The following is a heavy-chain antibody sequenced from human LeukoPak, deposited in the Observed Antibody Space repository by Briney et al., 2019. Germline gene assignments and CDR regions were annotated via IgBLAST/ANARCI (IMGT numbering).Heavy chain of an antibody. CDR3: ARVLKGWFGELLSLDY. CDR1: GGSFSGYY. J-gene: IGHJ4*02. V-gene: IGHV4-34*01. Sequence: SETLSLTCAVYGGSFSGYYWSWIRQPPGKGLEWIGEINHSGSTNHNPSLKSRVTISVDTSKNQFSLKLSSVTAADTAVYYCARVLKGWFGELLSLDYWGQGTLVTVSS. CDR2: INHSGST. D-gene: IGHD3-10*01.